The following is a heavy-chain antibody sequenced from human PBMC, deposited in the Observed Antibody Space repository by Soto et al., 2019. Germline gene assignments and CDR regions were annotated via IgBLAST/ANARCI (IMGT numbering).Heavy chain of an antibody. J-gene: IGHJ5*02. CDR3: ARVGGSIAVAGTFNWFDP. D-gene: IGHD6-19*01. Sequence: SVKVSCKASGGTFSSYAISWVRQAPGQGLEWMGGIIPIFGTANYAQKFQGRVTITADKSTSTAYMELSSLRSEDAAVYYCARVGGSIAVAGTFNWFDPWGQGTLVTVSS. CDR2: IIPIFGTA. CDR1: GGTFSSYA. V-gene: IGHV1-69*06.